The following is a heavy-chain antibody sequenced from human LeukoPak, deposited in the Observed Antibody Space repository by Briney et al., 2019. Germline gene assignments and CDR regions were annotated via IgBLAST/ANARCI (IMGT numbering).Heavy chain of an antibody. CDR1: GGSMSSNY. V-gene: IGHV4-59*08. CDR2: IYYSGST. D-gene: IGHD6-19*01. CDR3: ARHGGISSGAFDI. Sequence: SETLSLTCTVSGGSMSSNYWSWIRLPPGKGLEWIGYIYYSGSTDYNPSLKGRVSISVATSKNQFSLSLGSVTAADTAVYYCARHGGISSGAFDIWGQGTMVTVSS. J-gene: IGHJ3*02.